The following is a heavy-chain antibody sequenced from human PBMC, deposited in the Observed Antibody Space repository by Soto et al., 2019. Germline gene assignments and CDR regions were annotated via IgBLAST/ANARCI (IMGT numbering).Heavy chain of an antibody. D-gene: IGHD2-21*02. V-gene: IGHV4-34*01. J-gene: IGHJ6*02. CDR3: ARDLWGYCGTDCYPLDV. Sequence: PSETLSLTCAVYGGSFSGYFWAWIRQPPGKGLEWIGSIYYSGTTYYNPSLKSRVTISVDRSKNQFSLKLNSVTAADTAVYYCARDLWGYCGTDCYPLDVWGQGTTVTVSS. CDR1: GGSFSGYF. CDR2: IYYSGTT.